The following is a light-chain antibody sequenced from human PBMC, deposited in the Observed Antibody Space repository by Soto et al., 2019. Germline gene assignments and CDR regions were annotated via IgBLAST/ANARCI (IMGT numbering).Light chain of an antibody. V-gene: IGKV3-20*01. Sequence: EIVLTQSPGTLSVSSGERATLSCRASQSVSSSYLAWYQQKPGQAPRPLIYGASSRAIGIPDRFSGSGSGTDFTLKISRVEAEDVGVYYCMQDLQTPRTFGQGTKVDIK. CDR3: MQDLQTPRT. CDR1: QSVSSSY. J-gene: IGKJ1*01. CDR2: GAS.